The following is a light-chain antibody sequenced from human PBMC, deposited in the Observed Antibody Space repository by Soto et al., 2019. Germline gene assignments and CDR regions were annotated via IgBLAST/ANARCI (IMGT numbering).Light chain of an antibody. CDR3: QQYNSSPF. V-gene: IGKV1-5*03. J-gene: IGKJ2*01. CDR2: KAS. Sequence: DIQMTQSPSTLSASVGDRVTITCRASQSISSWLAWYQQKPGKAPKLLIYKASSLESGVPSRFSGSGSGTEFTLTISSLQPDDFATYYCQQYNSSPFFGQGTKLEIK. CDR1: QSISSW.